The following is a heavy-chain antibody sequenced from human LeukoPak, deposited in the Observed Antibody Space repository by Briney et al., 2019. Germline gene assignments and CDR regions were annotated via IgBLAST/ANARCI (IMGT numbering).Heavy chain of an antibody. Sequence: SETLSLTCTVSGDSISSSDYYWSWIRQPAGKGLEWIGRIYTSGSTNYNPSLKSRVTMSVDTSKNQFSLKLSSVTAADTAVYYCARRSSSWKNWFDPWGQGTLVTVSS. J-gene: IGHJ5*02. CDR2: IYTSGST. CDR1: GDSISSSDYY. V-gene: IGHV4-61*02. CDR3: ARRSSSWKNWFDP. D-gene: IGHD6-13*01.